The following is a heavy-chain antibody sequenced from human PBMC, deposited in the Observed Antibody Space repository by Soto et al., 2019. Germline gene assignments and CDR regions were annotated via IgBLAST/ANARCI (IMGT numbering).Heavy chain of an antibody. CDR3: ARRPWGSYYTDY. CDR2: IYYSGST. J-gene: IGHJ4*02. D-gene: IGHD1-26*01. CDR1: GGSISSSSYY. Sequence: SETLSLTCTVSGGSISSSSYYWGWIRQPPGKGLEWIGSIYYSGSTYYNPSLKSRVTVSVDTSKNQFSLKLSSVTAADTAVYYCARRPWGSYYTDYWGQGTLVTVSS. V-gene: IGHV4-39*01.